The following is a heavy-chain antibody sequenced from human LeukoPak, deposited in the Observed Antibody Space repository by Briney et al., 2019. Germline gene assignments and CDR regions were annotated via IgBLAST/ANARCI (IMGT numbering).Heavy chain of an antibody. J-gene: IGHJ4*02. CDR3: ATDHRYAFDY. Sequence: GGSLRVSCATSGFSFTDYPMNWVRQAPGKGLGWISNIRTTAEGAKYAYYADSVKCRVTISRDDGKNTLYLHMNSLRDDDTAVYYCATDHRYAFDYWGQGILLTVSS. V-gene: IGHV3-48*02. CDR1: GFSFTDYP. CDR2: IRTTAEGAKYA. D-gene: IGHD3-9*01.